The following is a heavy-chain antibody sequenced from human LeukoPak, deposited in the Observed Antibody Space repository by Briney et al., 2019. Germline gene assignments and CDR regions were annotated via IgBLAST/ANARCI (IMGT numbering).Heavy chain of an antibody. D-gene: IGHD6-13*01. Sequence: GGSLRLSCAASGFTVSSSYMSWVRQAPGKGLEWVSVIYSGGSTYYADSVKGRFTISRDNSKNTLYLQMNSLRAEDTAVYYCARKYSSSWYALLGMDVWGQGTTVTVSS. J-gene: IGHJ6*02. V-gene: IGHV3-66*01. CDR1: GFTVSSSY. CDR2: IYSGGST. CDR3: ARKYSSSWYALLGMDV.